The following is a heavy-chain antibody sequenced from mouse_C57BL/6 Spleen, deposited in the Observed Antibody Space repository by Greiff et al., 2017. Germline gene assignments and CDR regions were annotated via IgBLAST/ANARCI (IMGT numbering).Heavy chain of an antibody. CDR2: SRNKANDYTT. CDR1: GFTFSDFY. Sequence: EVQRVESGGGLVQSGRSLRLSCATSGFTFSDFYMEWVRQAPGKGLEWIAASRNKANDYTTEYSASVKGRFIVSRDTSQSILYLQMNALRAEDTAIYYCARAPYYYGSRYFDVWGTGTTVTVSS. J-gene: IGHJ1*03. CDR3: ARAPYYYGSRYFDV. V-gene: IGHV7-1*01. D-gene: IGHD1-1*01.